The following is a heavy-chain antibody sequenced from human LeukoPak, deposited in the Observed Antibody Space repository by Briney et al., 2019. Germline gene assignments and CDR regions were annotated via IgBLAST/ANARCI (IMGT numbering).Heavy chain of an antibody. V-gene: IGHV1-2*04. CDR3: ARGRGSGSYWYFDY. CDR1: GYTFTGYY. CDR2: INPNSGGT. D-gene: IGHD3-10*01. J-gene: IGHJ4*02. Sequence: ASVKVSCKASGYTFTGYYMHWVRQAPGQGLEWMGWINPNSGGTNYAQKFQGWVTMTRDTSISTAYMELSRLRSDDTAVYYCARGRGSGSYWYFDYWGQGTLVTVSS.